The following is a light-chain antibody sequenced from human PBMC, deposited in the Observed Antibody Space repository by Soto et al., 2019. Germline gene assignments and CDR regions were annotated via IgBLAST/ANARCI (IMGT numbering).Light chain of an antibody. Sequence: IQRTHHTATLAASVEDEVTITCRASQTISRWLAWYQQKPGRAPKLLIYDASTLESGVPSRFSGSGSETEFTLTISRLQPDDFATYFCHSRAFGQGTRLEIK. CDR2: DAS. V-gene: IGKV1-5*01. CDR3: HSRA. J-gene: IGKJ5*01. CDR1: QTISRW.